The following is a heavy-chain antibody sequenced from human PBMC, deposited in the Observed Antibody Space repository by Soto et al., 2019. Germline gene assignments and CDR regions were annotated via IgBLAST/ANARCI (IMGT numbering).Heavy chain of an antibody. Sequence: ASVKVSCKVSGYTFTDHFLHWVRQAPGQGPEWVGWIKPSSGGTHYAQKFRGRVTFTSDAATYTAYMDLSRLTFDDAGVYFCARDRQGLATFGGLAAWGQGTTVTVSS. J-gene: IGHJ6*02. CDR1: GYTFTDHF. CDR3: ARDRQGLATFGGLAA. D-gene: IGHD3-16*01. V-gene: IGHV1-2*02. CDR2: IKPSSGGT.